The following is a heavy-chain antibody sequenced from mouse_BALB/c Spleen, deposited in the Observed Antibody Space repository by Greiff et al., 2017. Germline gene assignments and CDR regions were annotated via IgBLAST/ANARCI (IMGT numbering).Heavy chain of an antibody. CDR3: ARGGGQLGLRWAMDY. CDR1: GYTFTSYW. V-gene: IGHV1-7*01. J-gene: IGHJ4*01. CDR2: INPSTGYT. Sequence: QVQLQQSGAELAKPGASVKMSCKASGYTFTSYWLHWVKQRPGQGLEWIGYINPSTGYTEYNQKFKDKATLTADKSSSTAYMQLSSLTSEDSAVYYCARGGGQLGLRWAMDYWGQGTSVTVSS. D-gene: IGHD3-2*01.